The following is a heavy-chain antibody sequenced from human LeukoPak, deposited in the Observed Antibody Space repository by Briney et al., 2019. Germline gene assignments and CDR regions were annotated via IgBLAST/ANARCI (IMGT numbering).Heavy chain of an antibody. Sequence: GGSLRLSCAASGFTFSSSAMSWVRQAPGKGLEWVSNISGSGSGGSTYYADSVKGRFTISRDNSKNTLYLQMNSLRAEDTAVYYCAKIYYDSSGVDYWGQGTLVTVSS. CDR1: GFTFSSSA. V-gene: IGHV3-23*01. J-gene: IGHJ4*02. CDR2: ISGSGSGGST. CDR3: AKIYYDSSGVDY. D-gene: IGHD3-22*01.